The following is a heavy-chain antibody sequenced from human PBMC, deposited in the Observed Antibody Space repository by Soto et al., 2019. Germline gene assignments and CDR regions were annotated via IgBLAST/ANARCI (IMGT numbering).Heavy chain of an antibody. CDR3: AKVGSGWYYFDY. CDR1: GFTFSDYA. J-gene: IGHJ4*02. D-gene: IGHD6-19*01. CDR2: LDGAGGST. V-gene: IGHV3-23*01. Sequence: GGSLRLSCLASGFTFSDYAMTWVRHVPGRGLEWVASLDGAGGSTYYADSVRGRFTISRENSQNTLYLQMNSLRGEDTAIYYCAKVGSGWYYFDYWGQGTLVTVSS.